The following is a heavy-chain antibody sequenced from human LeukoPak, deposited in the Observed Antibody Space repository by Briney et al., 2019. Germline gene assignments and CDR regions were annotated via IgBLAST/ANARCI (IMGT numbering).Heavy chain of an antibody. CDR1: EFTVSSNY. D-gene: IGHD2-8*02. V-gene: IGHV3-66*01. CDR2: IYSDGST. Sequence: GSLRLSCAASEFTVSSNYMSWVRQAPGKGLEWASVIYSDGSTYYADTVKGRFTISRDNSKNTLYLQMNSLRVEDMAVYYCARGFSLVESTHFDYWGQGTLVTVSS. CDR3: ARGFSLVESTHFDY. J-gene: IGHJ4*02.